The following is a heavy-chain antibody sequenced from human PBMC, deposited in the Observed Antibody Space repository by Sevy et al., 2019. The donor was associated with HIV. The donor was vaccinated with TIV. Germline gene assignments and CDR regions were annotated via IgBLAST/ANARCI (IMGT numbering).Heavy chain of an antibody. D-gene: IGHD3-10*01. CDR2: ISGSGGST. CDR3: AKVRSWRFGELSY. CDR1: GFTFSSYA. Sequence: GGSLRLSCAASGFTFSSYAMSWVRQAPGKGLERVSAISGSGGSTYYADSVKGRFTISRDNSKNTLYLQMNSLRAEDTAVYYCAKVRSWRFGELSYWGQGTLVTVSS. V-gene: IGHV3-23*01. J-gene: IGHJ4*02.